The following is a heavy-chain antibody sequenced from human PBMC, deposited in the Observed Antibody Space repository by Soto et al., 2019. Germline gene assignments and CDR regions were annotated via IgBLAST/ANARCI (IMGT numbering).Heavy chain of an antibody. D-gene: IGHD6-13*01. CDR1: GFTFSSYG. V-gene: IGHV3-30*18. J-gene: IGHJ6*02. CDR3: ANLIAAAGHKWAGYYYGMDV. Sequence: PGGSLRLSCAASGFTFSSYGMHWVRQAPGKGLEWVAVISYDGSNKYYADSVKGRFTISRDNSKNTLYLQMNSLRAEDTAVYYCANLIAAAGHKWAGYYYGMDVWGQGTTVTVSS. CDR2: ISYDGSNK.